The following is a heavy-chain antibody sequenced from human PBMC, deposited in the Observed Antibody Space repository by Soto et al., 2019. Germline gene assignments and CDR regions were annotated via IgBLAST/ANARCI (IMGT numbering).Heavy chain of an antibody. D-gene: IGHD2-15*01. V-gene: IGHV4-31*03. Sequence: SETLSLTCTVSGGSISSGGYYWSWIRQHPGKGLEWIGYIYYSGSTYYNPSLKSRVTISVDTSKNQFSLKLSSVTAADTAVYYCARGVVAANNWFDPWGQGTLVTVSS. J-gene: IGHJ5*02. CDR2: IYYSGST. CDR3: ARGVVAANNWFDP. CDR1: GGSISSGGYY.